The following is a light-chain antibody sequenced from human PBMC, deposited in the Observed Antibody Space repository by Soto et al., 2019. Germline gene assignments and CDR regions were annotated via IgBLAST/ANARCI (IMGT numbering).Light chain of an antibody. V-gene: IGLV2-14*01. CDR2: EVS. J-gene: IGLJ1*01. CDR3: SSNTRGSLYV. Sequence: QSALTPPASVAESPGQSITISCTGTSSDVGGYNYVSWHQQHPGKATKLMIFEVSYRPSGVSDRLSGSKSGNTASLTISGLQADDEADYYCSSNTRGSLYVVGTGTKPTVL. CDR1: SSDVGGYNY.